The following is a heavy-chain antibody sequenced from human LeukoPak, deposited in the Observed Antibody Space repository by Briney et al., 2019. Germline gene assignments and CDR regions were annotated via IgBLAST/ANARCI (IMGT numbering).Heavy chain of an antibody. CDR2: IFPIFGTA. Sequence: SVKVSCKASGGTFSSYAISWVRQAPGQGLEWIGRIFPIFGTANYAQKFQGRVTITTDESTSTAYMELSSLRSEDTAVYYCARLRGYSGYDLGDYFDYWGQGTLVTVSS. CDR3: ARLRGYSGYDLGDYFDY. V-gene: IGHV1-69*05. J-gene: IGHJ4*02. CDR1: GGTFSSYA. D-gene: IGHD5-12*01.